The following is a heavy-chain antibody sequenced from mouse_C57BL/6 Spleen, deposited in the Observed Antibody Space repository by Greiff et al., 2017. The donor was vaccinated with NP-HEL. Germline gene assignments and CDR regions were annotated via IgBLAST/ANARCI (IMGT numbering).Heavy chain of an antibody. CDR3: ARNYDVWYFDV. Sequence: QVQLQQSGAELVRPGTSVKVSCKASGYAFTNYLIEWVKQRPGQGLEWIGVINPGSGGTNYNEKFKGKATLTADKSSSTAYMQLSSLTSEDSAVYFCARNYDVWYFDVWGTGTTVTVSS. CDR2: INPGSGGT. V-gene: IGHV1-54*01. D-gene: IGHD2-4*01. J-gene: IGHJ1*03. CDR1: GYAFTNYL.